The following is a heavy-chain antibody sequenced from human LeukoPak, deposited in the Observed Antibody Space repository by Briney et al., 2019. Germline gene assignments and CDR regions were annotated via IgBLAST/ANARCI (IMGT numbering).Heavy chain of an antibody. Sequence: NPGGSLRLSCAASEFTFSNYGMTWVRQAPGNGLEWVSSIDSSNKYMYYADSLKGRFTISRDNAQNSLYLQMNSLRAEDTAVYYCARVSYCSGGSCTYFDHWGQGTLVTVSS. CDR3: ARVSYCSGGSCTYFDH. D-gene: IGHD2-15*01. J-gene: IGHJ4*02. V-gene: IGHV3-21*06. CDR1: EFTFSNYG. CDR2: IDSSNKYM.